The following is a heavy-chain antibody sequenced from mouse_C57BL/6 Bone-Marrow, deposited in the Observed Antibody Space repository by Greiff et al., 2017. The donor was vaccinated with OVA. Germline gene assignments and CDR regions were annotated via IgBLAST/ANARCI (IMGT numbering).Heavy chain of an antibody. Sequence: EVKLMESGGGLVKPGGSLKLSCAASGFTFSSYTMSWVRQTPEKRLEWVATISGGGGNTYYPDSVKGRFTISRANAKNTMYLQMSSLRSEATALYYCARHYDGSSSWFAYWGQGTLVTVSA. J-gene: IGHJ3*01. V-gene: IGHV5-9*01. D-gene: IGHD1-1*01. CDR3: ARHYDGSSSWFAY. CDR2: ISGGGGNT. CDR1: GFTFSSYT.